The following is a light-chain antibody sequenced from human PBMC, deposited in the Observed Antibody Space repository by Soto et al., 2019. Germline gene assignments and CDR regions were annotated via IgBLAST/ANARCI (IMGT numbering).Light chain of an antibody. CDR3: QQYNNWPLT. CDR1: QSVNNN. Sequence: EIVMTQSPATLSVSPGKIATLSCRASQSVNNNLDWYQQKPGQAPRLLVYGASARLTGIPARFSGSGSGTEFTLTISSLQSEDFAVYYCQQYNNWPLTFGGGTKVEIK. CDR2: GAS. J-gene: IGKJ4*01. V-gene: IGKV3-15*01.